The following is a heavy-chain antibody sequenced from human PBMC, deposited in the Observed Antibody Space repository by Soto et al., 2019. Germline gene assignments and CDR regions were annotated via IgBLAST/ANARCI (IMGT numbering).Heavy chain of an antibody. CDR3: ARVPDY. J-gene: IGHJ4*02. D-gene: IGHD2-2*01. CDR2: IYHSVTT. CDR1: GGSIRSGGFS. Sequence: SETLSLTCGVSGGSIRSGGFSGSWLRPPPGKGLEWIGYIYHSVTTYYNPSLKSRVTISVDRSKNQFSLKLISVSAADTAVYYCARVPDYWGQGTLVTVSS. V-gene: IGHV4-30-2*01.